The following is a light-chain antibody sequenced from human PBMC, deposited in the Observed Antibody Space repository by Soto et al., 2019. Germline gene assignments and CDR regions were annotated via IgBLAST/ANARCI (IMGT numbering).Light chain of an antibody. CDR3: QQYDSYSGT. Sequence: DIQMTQSPSTLSASVGDRVTITCRASQSINNWLAWYQQKPGKAPKLLIYKVSNLESGVPSRFSGSGSGTEFTLTISSLQPDDCAAYYCQQYDSYSGTFGQGTKLEIK. CDR1: QSINNW. J-gene: IGKJ2*01. V-gene: IGKV1-5*03. CDR2: KVS.